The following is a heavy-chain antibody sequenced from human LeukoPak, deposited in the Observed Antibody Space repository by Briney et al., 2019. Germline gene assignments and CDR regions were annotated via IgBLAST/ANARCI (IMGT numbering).Heavy chain of an antibody. CDR1: GLILHNYA. Sequence: GCSLRLSCAASGLILHNYAKIRVRQAPATALEGVSGISGSCGSTYYADSAKDRFTISRDNAKNALYLLMNSLRVEDTAVYYCSRGGRGGVDCNASWGQGTLVTVSS. V-gene: IGHV3-23*01. J-gene: IGHJ4*02. CDR3: SRGGRGGVDCNAS. CDR2: ISGSCGST. D-gene: IGHD2-21*02.